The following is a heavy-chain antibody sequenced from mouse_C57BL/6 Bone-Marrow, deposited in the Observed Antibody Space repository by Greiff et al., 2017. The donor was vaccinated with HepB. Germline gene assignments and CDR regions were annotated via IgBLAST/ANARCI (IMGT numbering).Heavy chain of an antibody. V-gene: IGHV1-74*01. CDR2: IHPSDSDT. CDR3: AKGTAQASYAMDY. CDR1: GYTFTSYW. J-gene: IGHJ4*01. Sequence: QVQLQQPGAELVKPGASVKVSCKASGYTFTSYWMHWVKQRPGQGLEWIGRIHPSDSDTNYNQKFKGKATLTVDKSSSTAYMQLSSLTSEDSAVYYCAKGTAQASYAMDYWGQGTSVTVSS. D-gene: IGHD3-2*02.